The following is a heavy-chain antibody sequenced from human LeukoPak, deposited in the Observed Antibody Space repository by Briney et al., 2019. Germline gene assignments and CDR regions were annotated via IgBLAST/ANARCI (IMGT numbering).Heavy chain of an antibody. CDR3: ARETGYDILTGYYKVYFDY. V-gene: IGHV3-7*01. J-gene: IGHJ4*02. Sequence: GGSLRLSCAASGFTFSSYSMNWVRQAPGKGLEWVAHIKQDGSEEYYVDSVKGRFTISRDNAKNSLYLQMNSLRAEDTAVYYCARETGYDILTGYYKVYFDYWGQGTLVTVSS. CDR2: IKQDGSEE. D-gene: IGHD3-9*01. CDR1: GFTFSSYS.